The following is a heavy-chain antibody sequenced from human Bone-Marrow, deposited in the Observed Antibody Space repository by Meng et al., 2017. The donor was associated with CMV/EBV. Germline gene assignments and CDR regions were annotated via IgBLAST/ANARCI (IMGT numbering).Heavy chain of an antibody. CDR1: GFTFSDYY. D-gene: IGHD7-27*01. Sequence: GESLKISCAASGFTFSDYYMSWVRQAPGKGLEWVGFIRSKIYGGTTEYAASVKGRFAISRDDSKSIAYLQMNSLKSEDTAVYYCTRDPGAYFDYWGQGTLVTVSS. CDR3: TRDPGAYFDY. J-gene: IGHJ4*02. V-gene: IGHV3-49*04. CDR2: IRSKIYGGTT.